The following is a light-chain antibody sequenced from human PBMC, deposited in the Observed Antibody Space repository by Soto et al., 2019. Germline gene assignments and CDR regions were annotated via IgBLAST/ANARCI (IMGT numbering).Light chain of an antibody. J-gene: IGKJ2*01. Sequence: EIVMTQSPATLSVSPGERATLSCRASQSVSSNLAWYQQKPGQAPRLLIYGASTRATGIPARFSGSRSGTEFTLTISSLQSEDFAVYYCQQYNNWPYTFGQGTNLEI. CDR1: QSVSSN. V-gene: IGKV3-15*01. CDR2: GAS. CDR3: QQYNNWPYT.